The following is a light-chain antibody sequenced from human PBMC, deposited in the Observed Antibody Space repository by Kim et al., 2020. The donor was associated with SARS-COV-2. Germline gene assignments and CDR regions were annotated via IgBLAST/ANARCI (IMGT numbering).Light chain of an antibody. CDR1: QAIRND. V-gene: IGKV1-17*01. J-gene: IGKJ5*01. CDR3: LQHNTYPIT. CDR2: GAS. Sequence: ASVGDRVTITCRARQAIRNDLGWYQQNPGRAPKRLIYGASSLQSGVPSRFSGSGSGTEFTLTISSLQPEDFATYFCLQHNTYPITFGQGTRLEIK.